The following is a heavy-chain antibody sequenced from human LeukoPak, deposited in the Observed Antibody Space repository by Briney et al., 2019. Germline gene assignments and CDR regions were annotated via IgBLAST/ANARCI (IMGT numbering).Heavy chain of an antibody. CDR1: GDSFNEYY. V-gene: IGHV4-59*01. J-gene: IGHJ4*02. CDR3: ARDGGLQSHFDY. Sequence: SETLSLTCSVFGDSFNEYYWNWVRQPPGKGLQWIGYIYHNGNSNYNPSLKGRLTISVDTAKNQFSLRLTSVTAADTAVYYCARDGGLQSHFDYWGQGALVTVSS. D-gene: IGHD5-24*01. CDR2: IYHNGNS.